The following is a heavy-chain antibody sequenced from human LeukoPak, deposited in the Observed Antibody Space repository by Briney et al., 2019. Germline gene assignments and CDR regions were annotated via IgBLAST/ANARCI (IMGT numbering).Heavy chain of an antibody. CDR1: GFTVSSNY. Sequence: GGSLRLSCAASGFTVSSNYMSWVRQAPGKGLEWVSVIYSGGSTYYADSVNGRFTISRDNSKNTLYLQMNSLRAEDTAVYYCASLPGIAAAGYNWFDPWGQGTLVTVSS. CDR3: ASLPGIAAAGYNWFDP. J-gene: IGHJ5*02. D-gene: IGHD6-13*01. CDR2: IYSGGST. V-gene: IGHV3-53*01.